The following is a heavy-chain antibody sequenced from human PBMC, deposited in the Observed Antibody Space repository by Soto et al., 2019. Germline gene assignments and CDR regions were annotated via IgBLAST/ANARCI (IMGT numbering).Heavy chain of an antibody. J-gene: IGHJ5*02. CDR2: ISGSGGST. V-gene: IGHV3-23*01. CDR1: GFTLRSYA. D-gene: IGHD6-19*01. Sequence: GGSLRLSCAAPGFTLRSYAMSWVRQAPGKGLEWVSAISGSGGSTYYADSVKGRFTISRDNSKNTLYLQMNSLRAEDTAVYYCAKDVIAVAGTSSFSWFDPWGQGTLVTVSS. CDR3: AKDVIAVAGTSSFSWFDP.